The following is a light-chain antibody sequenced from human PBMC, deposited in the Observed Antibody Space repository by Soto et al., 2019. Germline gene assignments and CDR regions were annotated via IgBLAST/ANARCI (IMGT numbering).Light chain of an antibody. CDR2: DSS. J-gene: IGKJ4*01. CDR1: QSVGTY. V-gene: IGKV3-11*01. CDR3: QQRSDWPST. Sequence: EIVLTQSPATLSLSPGERATLSCRASQSVGTYFAWYQQKPGQAPRLLIYDSSNRATGIPGRFSGSGSGTDFTLTISSLEPEDFAVYYCQQRSDWPSTFRGGTKVEIK.